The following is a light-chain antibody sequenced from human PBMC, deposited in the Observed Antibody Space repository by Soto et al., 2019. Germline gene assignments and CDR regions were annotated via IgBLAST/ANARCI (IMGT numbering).Light chain of an antibody. CDR3: QSYDSSLSGYV. CDR2: GNS. Sequence: VLTQPPSVSGAPGHRVTISCTGSSSNIGAGYDVHWYQQLPGTAPKLLIYGNSNRPSGVPDRFSGSKSGTSASLAITGLQAEDEADYYCQSYDSSLSGYVFGTGTKLTVL. J-gene: IGLJ1*01. CDR1: SSNIGAGYD. V-gene: IGLV1-40*01.